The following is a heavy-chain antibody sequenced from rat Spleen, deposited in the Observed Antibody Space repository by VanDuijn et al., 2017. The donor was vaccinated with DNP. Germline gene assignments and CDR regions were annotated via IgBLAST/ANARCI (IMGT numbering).Heavy chain of an antibody. D-gene: IGHD5-1*01. V-gene: IGHV2S8*01. J-gene: IGHJ1*01. CDR2: ISSGRST. CDR3: TRTGTYWYFDF. Sequence: QVQLKESGPGLVQPSQTLSLTCTVSGFSLTSYGVSWVRQPPGKGLEWIAAISSGRSTYYNSALKSRLSISRDTSKSQVFLKMNSLQTEDTAIYFCTRTGTYWYFDFWGPGTMVTVSS. CDR1: GFSLTSYG.